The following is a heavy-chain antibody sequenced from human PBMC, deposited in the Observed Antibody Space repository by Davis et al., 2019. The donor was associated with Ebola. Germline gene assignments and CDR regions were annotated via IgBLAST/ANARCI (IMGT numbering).Heavy chain of an antibody. CDR2: IWYDGSNK. CDR1: GFTFSSYG. Sequence: GESLKISCAASGFTFSSYGMHWVRHAPGKGLEWVAAIWYDGSNKFYADSVKGRFTISRDNSKNMLYLQMNSLRAEDTAVYYCARVSSHGDPDYWGQGTLVTVSS. V-gene: IGHV3-33*01. D-gene: IGHD4-17*01. J-gene: IGHJ4*02. CDR3: ARVSSHGDPDY.